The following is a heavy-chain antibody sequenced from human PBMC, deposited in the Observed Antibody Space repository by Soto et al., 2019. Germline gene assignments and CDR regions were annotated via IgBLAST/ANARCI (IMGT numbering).Heavy chain of an antibody. Sequence: QLQLQESGSGLVKPSQTLSLTCVVSGGSISNGSYSWNWIRQPPGKGLEWIGYIYHSGSTYYNPSLXXRXTXXVDRSKNQFSLNLSSVTAADTAVYYCARVRWYFDLWGRGTLVTVSS. D-gene: IGHD1-1*01. J-gene: IGHJ2*01. CDR3: ARVRWYFDL. CDR2: IYHSGST. CDR1: GGSISNGSYS. V-gene: IGHV4-30-2*01.